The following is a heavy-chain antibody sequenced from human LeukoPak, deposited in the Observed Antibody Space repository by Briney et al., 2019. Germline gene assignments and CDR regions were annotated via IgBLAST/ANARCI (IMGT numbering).Heavy chain of an antibody. CDR2: VNNDGSDT. D-gene: IGHD3-10*01. J-gene: IGHJ3*02. Sequence: GGSLRLSCAASDFTFSDCWMNWVRQVPGKGLVWVARVNNDGSDTIYADSVEGRFTITRDNAKNTLYLQMNSLRAEDTAVYYCARDLYGSGSSAFDIWGQGTMVTVSS. CDR3: ARDLYGSGSSAFDI. V-gene: IGHV3-74*01. CDR1: DFTFSDCW.